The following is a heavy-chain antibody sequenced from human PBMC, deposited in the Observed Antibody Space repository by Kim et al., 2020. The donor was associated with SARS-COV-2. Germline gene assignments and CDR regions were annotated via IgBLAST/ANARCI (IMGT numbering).Heavy chain of an antibody. CDR1: GYSFTSYW. CDR3: ASSSYYYDSSGYHTDHDAFDI. CDR2: IYPGDSDT. Sequence: GESLKISCKGSGYSFTSYWIGWVRQMPGKGLEWMGIIYPGDSDTRYSPSFQGQVTISADKSISTAYLQWSSLKASDTAMYYCASSSYYYDSSGYHTDHDAFDIWGQGTMVTVSS. D-gene: IGHD3-22*01. J-gene: IGHJ3*02. V-gene: IGHV5-51*01.